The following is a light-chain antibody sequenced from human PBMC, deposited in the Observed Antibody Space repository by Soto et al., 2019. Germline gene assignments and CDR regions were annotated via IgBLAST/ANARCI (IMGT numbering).Light chain of an antibody. CDR2: SDN. J-gene: IGLJ3*02. V-gene: IGLV1-44*01. CDR1: TSNIGSNT. Sequence: QSVLTQPPSTSGTPGQRVTISCSGSTSNIGSNTVNWYQHLTGTAPKLLIHSDNQRPSGVPDRFSGSKSGASASLAISGLQSEDEADYYCSTWDDSLNSWVFGGGTKVTVL. CDR3: STWDDSLNSWV.